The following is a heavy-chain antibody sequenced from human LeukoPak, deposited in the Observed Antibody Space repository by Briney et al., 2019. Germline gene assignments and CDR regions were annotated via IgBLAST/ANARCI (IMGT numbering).Heavy chain of an antibody. Sequence: GGSLRLSCAASGFTFSSYEMNWVRQAPGKGLEWVGNIKEDGSEKYYVDSVKGRFTISRDSAKNSLYLQMNSLRAEDTAVYYCVRDYVWGTYEPDYWGQGILVTVSS. CDR3: VRDYVWGTYEPDY. D-gene: IGHD3-16*01. CDR1: GFTFSSYE. V-gene: IGHV3-7*01. J-gene: IGHJ4*02. CDR2: IKEDGSEK.